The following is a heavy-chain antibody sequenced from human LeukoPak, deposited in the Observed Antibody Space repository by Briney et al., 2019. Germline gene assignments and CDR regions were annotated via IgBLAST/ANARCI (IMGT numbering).Heavy chain of an antibody. CDR3: AKIEGALAIDY. V-gene: IGHV3-7*03. D-gene: IGHD3-16*01. CDR1: GFTFSSNW. CDR2: IKPDGSAQ. J-gene: IGHJ4*02. Sequence: GGSLRLSCATSGFTFSSNWMSWVRHVPGRGLDWVANIKPDGSAQYYAASVKGRFTVSRDNAKNSLYLQMNSLRAEDTAVYYCAKIEGALAIDYWGQGTLVTVSS.